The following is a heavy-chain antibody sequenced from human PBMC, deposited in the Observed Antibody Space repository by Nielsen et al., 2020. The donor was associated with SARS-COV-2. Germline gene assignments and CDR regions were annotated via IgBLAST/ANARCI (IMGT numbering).Heavy chain of an antibody. CDR2: ISSSSSYI. V-gene: IGHV3-21*04. CDR1: GFTFSSYS. J-gene: IGHJ4*02. Sequence: GGSLRLSCAASGFTFSSYSMNWVRQAPGKGLEWVSSISSSSSYIYYADSVKGRFTISRDNAKNTLYLQMNSLRAEDTAVYYCAKVPADTAMVTGYWGQGTLVTVSS. CDR3: AKVPADTAMVTGY. D-gene: IGHD5-18*01.